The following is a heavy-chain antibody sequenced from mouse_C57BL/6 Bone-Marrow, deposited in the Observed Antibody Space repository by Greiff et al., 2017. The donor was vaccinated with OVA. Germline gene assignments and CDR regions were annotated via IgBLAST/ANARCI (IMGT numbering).Heavy chain of an antibody. D-gene: IGHD2-5*01. V-gene: IGHV5-9-1*02. CDR2: ISSGGDYI. Sequence: EVQLVESGEGLVKPGGSLKLSCAASGFTFSSYAMSWVRQTPEKRLEWVAYISSGGDYIYYADTVKGRFTFSRDNARNTLYLQMSSLKSEDTAMYYCTGGPCYYSNDAACFAYWGQGTLVTVSA. J-gene: IGHJ3*01. CDR1: GFTFSSYA. CDR3: TGGPCYYSNDAACFAY.